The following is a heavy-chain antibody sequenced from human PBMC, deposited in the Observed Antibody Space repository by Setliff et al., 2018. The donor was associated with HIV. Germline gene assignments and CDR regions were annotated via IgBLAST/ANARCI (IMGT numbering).Heavy chain of an antibody. D-gene: IGHD3-22*01. CDR2: IYQTANT. CDR1: GYSISSGHY. Sequence: SETLSLTCAVSGYSISSGHYWGWIRQPPGKGLEWIGSIYQTANTFYSPSLKSRAAISVDTSKNQFSLRLSSVTAADTAVYYCARGDYYDSTGYEGLDSWGRGTLVTVSS. CDR3: ARGDYYDSTGYEGLDS. V-gene: IGHV4-38-2*01. J-gene: IGHJ4*02.